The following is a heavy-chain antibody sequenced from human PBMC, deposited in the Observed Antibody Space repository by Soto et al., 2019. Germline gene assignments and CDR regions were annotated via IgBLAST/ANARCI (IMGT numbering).Heavy chain of an antibody. CDR1: GYSFTSYW. CDR2: IYPGDSDT. J-gene: IGHJ6*02. CDR3: ARQYYDFWSGYYATDYGMDV. Sequence: PGESLKISCKGSGYSFTSYWIGWVRQMPGKGLEWMGIIYPGDSDTRYSPSFQGQVTISADKSISTAYLQRSSLKASDTAMYYCARQYYDFWSGYYATDYGMDVWGQGTTVTVSS. D-gene: IGHD3-3*01. V-gene: IGHV5-51*01.